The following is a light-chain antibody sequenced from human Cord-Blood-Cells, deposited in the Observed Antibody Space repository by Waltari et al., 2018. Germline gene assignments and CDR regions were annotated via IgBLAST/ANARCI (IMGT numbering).Light chain of an antibody. J-gene: IGKJ4*01. CDR1: QSISSY. Sequence: DIQMTQSPSSLSASVGDRVTITCRASQSISSYLNWYQQKPGKAPKLLIYAASSLQSGVPSRCSGSGSGTDFTLTISSLQPEDFATYYCQQYYSFPSTFGGGTKVEIK. CDR3: QQYYSFPST. CDR2: AAS. V-gene: IGKV1-39*01.